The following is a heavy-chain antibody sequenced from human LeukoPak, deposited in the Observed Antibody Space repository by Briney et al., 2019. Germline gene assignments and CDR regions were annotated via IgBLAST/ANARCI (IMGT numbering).Heavy chain of an antibody. Sequence: GGSLRLSCAASGFTFSSYNMNWVRQAPGKGLEWVSYISSSGSTIYYADSVKGRFTISRDNAKNSLYLQLNSLRAEDTAVYYCARDTGGVAAAGTNDYWGQGTLVTVSS. CDR1: GFTFSSYN. J-gene: IGHJ4*02. CDR2: ISSSGSTI. D-gene: IGHD6-13*01. V-gene: IGHV3-48*01. CDR3: ARDTGGVAAAGTNDY.